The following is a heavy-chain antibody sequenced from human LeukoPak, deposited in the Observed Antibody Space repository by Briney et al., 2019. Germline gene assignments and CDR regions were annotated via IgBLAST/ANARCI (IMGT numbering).Heavy chain of an antibody. Sequence: GESLKISCKASGYTFTYYWIAWVRQMPGKGLEWMGIIYPGDSDTRYSPSFQGQVTISADKSISTAYLQWSSLKASDTAMHYCARQAPSSGWFPFDYWGQGTLVTVSS. V-gene: IGHV5-51*01. CDR1: GYTFTYYW. D-gene: IGHD6-19*01. CDR2: IYPGDSDT. CDR3: ARQAPSSGWFPFDY. J-gene: IGHJ4*02.